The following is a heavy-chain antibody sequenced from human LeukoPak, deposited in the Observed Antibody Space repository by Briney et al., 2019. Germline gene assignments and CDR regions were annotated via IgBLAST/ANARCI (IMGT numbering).Heavy chain of an antibody. V-gene: IGHV3-21*01. CDR2: ISSSSSYI. Sequence: AGGSLRLSCAASGFTFSSYSMNWVRQAPGKGLEWVSSISSSSSYIYYADSVKGRFTISRDNAKNSLYLQMNSLRAEDTAVYYCARAPSVSIAASFDYWGQGTLVTVSS. D-gene: IGHD6-6*01. CDR1: GFTFSSYS. J-gene: IGHJ4*02. CDR3: ARAPSVSIAASFDY.